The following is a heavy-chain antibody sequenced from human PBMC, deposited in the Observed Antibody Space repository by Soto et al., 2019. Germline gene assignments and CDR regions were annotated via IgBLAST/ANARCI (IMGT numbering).Heavy chain of an antibody. Sequence: ASVKVSCKASGYTFTSYGISWVRQAPGQGLEWMGWISAYNGNTNYAQKLQGRVTMTTDTSTSTAYMELRSLRSDDTAVYYCARAPYSSGWYIYYGMDVWGQGTTVTVSS. D-gene: IGHD6-19*01. V-gene: IGHV1-18*01. CDR1: GYTFTSYG. CDR2: ISAYNGNT. J-gene: IGHJ6*02. CDR3: ARAPYSSGWYIYYGMDV.